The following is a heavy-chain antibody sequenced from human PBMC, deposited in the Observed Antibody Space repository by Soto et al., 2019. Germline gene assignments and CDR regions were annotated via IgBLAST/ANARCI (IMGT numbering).Heavy chain of an antibody. CDR3: AKDPHDYGDYNFYFDY. CDR1: GFTFSSYG. V-gene: IGHV3-30*18. CDR2: ISYDGSNK. Sequence: GGSLRLSCAASGFTFSSYGMHWVRQAPGKGLEWVAVISYDGSNKYYADSVKGRFTISRDNSKNTLYLQMNSLRAEDTAVYYCAKDPHDYGDYNFYFDYWGQGTLVTVSS. D-gene: IGHD4-17*01. J-gene: IGHJ4*02.